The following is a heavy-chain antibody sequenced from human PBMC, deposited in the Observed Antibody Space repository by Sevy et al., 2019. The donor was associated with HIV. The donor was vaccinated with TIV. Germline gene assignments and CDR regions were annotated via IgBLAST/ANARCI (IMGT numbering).Heavy chain of an antibody. CDR3: TRSGGYSDYGMDV. Sequence: GGSLRLSCAASGFTFITYDMHWVRHVTGKVLEWVSGVGPAGDTFYRGSVKGRFTISRENAKNSLYLQMNNLRAGDTAVYYCTRSGGYSDYGMDVWGQGTTVTVSS. D-gene: IGHD5-12*01. CDR2: VGPAGDT. V-gene: IGHV3-13*01. J-gene: IGHJ6*02. CDR1: GFTFITYD.